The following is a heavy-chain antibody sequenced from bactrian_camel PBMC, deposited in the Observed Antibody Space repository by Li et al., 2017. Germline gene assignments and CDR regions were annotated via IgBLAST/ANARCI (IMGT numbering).Heavy chain of an antibody. CDR1: GYTSCSSD. Sequence: HVQLVESGGGLVQPGGSLRLSCAARGYTSCSSDMTWYRQPPGKEREGVSCISWNGETTYFAQSVKGRFTISRDNAKNTMYLQMNSLEPEDTAMYHCAHNLTLYAYGGSWCLRVPEYEYWGQGTQVTVS. CDR3: AHNLTLYAYGGSWCLRVPEYEY. J-gene: IGHJ4*01. V-gene: IGHV3S60*01. CDR2: ISWNGETT. D-gene: IGHD6*01.